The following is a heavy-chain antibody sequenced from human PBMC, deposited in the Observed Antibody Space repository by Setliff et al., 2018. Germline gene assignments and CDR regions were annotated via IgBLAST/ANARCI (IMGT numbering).Heavy chain of an antibody. J-gene: IGHJ3*02. D-gene: IGHD5-12*01. Sequence: PGGSLRLSCAASGFTFSSYWMHWVSQAQGKGLVWVSRINSEGSSTSYADSVKGRFTISRDIAKNTLYLQMTSLRAEDTALYSCARVVLCRDRYNFWAFYIWGQGTMVTVSS. V-gene: IGHV3-74*01. CDR2: INSEGSST. CDR3: ARVVLCRDRYNFWAFYI. CDR1: GFTFSSYW.